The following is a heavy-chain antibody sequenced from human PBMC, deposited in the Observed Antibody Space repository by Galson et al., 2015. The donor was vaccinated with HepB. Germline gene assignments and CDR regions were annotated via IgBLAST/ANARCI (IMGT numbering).Heavy chain of an antibody. V-gene: IGHV3-30*18. CDR3: AKEGGPGSGLVHYYGMDV. CDR2: ISYDGSNK. Sequence: SLRLSCAASGFTFSSYGMHWVRQAPGKGLEWVAVISYDGSNKYYADSVKGRFTISRDNSKNTLYVQMNSLRAEDTAVYFCAKEGGPGSGLVHYYGMDVWGQGTTVTVSS. CDR1: GFTFSSYG. J-gene: IGHJ6*02. D-gene: IGHD3-16*01.